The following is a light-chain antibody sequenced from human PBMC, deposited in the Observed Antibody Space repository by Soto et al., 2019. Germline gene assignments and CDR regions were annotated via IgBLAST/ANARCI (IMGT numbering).Light chain of an antibody. J-gene: IGKJ2*01. Sequence: DLQMTQSPSSLSASVRDRVTITCRASQSINNYLNWYQQKPGKAPKVLIYAASSLESGVPSRFSGSGSETEFSLTISSLQPADFATYYCQETYSTLGTFGQGTKLEIK. CDR3: QETYSTLGT. CDR2: AAS. V-gene: IGKV1-39*01. CDR1: QSINNY.